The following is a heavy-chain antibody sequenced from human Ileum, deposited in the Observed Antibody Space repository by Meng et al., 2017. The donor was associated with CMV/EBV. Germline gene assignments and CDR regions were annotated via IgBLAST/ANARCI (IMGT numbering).Heavy chain of an antibody. J-gene: IGHJ6*02. V-gene: IGHV3-7*01. CDR1: GFIFSSYW. CDR2: INEDGSET. D-gene: IGHD2-2*02. Sequence: SCAASGFIFSSYWMSWVRQAPGKGLEWVANINEDGSETYYVDSVRGRFTISRDNAQNSLYLQMNSLRAEDTAVYYCARELIVVVPAAIPDDYYYGMDVWGQGTTVTVSS. CDR3: ARELIVVVPAAIPDDYYYGMDV.